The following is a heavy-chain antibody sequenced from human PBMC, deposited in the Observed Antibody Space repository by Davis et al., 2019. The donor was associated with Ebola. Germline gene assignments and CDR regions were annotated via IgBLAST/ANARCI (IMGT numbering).Heavy chain of an antibody. CDR3: ARGGYSYGFDY. V-gene: IGHV4-39*01. D-gene: IGHD5-18*01. CDR2: IYYSGNT. Sequence: SETLSLTCTVPGGSISSSSYYWGCIRQPPGKGLEWIGSIYYSGNTYYNPSLKSRVTISVDTSKNQFSLKLSSVTAADTAVYYCARGGYSYGFDYWGQGTLVTVSS. J-gene: IGHJ4*02. CDR1: GGSISSSSYY.